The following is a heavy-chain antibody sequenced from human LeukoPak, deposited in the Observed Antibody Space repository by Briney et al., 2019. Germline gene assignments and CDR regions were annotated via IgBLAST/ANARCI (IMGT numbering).Heavy chain of an antibody. J-gene: IGHJ6*02. Sequence: PGGSLRLSCVASGFASSSYWTSWIRQAPGKGLEWVANMKQDGSEKYYVDQVKGRFTISRDNANNSVYLQMNSLRAEDTAVYYCVRAMDVWGQGTTVTVSS. CDR1: GFASSSYW. CDR3: VRAMDV. CDR2: MKQDGSEK. V-gene: IGHV3-7*04.